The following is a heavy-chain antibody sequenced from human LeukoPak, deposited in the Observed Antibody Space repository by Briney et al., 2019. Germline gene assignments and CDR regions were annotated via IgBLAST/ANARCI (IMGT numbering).Heavy chain of an antibody. Sequence: ASVKVSCKASEYTFTAYYMHWVRQAPGQGLEWMGWINPKSGGTNYAQTFQGRVTMTRDTSINTAYMELSRLRSDDTAVYYCARGRLERYFDWLLGDFWGRGTLVTVSS. CDR2: INPKSGGT. J-gene: IGHJ4*02. V-gene: IGHV1-2*02. D-gene: IGHD3-9*01. CDR1: EYTFTAYY. CDR3: ARGRLERYFDWLLGDF.